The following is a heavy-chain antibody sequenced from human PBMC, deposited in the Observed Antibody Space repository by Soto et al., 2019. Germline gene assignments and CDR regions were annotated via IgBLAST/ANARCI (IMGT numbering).Heavy chain of an antibody. Sequence: QVQLVESGGGVVQPGRSLRLSCAASGFTFSSYGMHWVRQAPGKGLEWVAVIWYDGSNKYYADSVKGRFTISRDNSKNTLYLQMNSLRAEDTAVYYCARERSSSWPTPRYYYGMDVWGQGTTVTVSS. CDR1: GFTFSSYG. V-gene: IGHV3-33*01. D-gene: IGHD6-13*01. CDR3: ARERSSSWPTPRYYYGMDV. J-gene: IGHJ6*02. CDR2: IWYDGSNK.